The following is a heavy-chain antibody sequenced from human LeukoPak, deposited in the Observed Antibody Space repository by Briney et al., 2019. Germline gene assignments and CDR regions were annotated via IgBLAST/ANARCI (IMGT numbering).Heavy chain of an antibody. D-gene: IGHD3-10*01. Sequence: GGSLRLSCAASGSTVSSNYMSWVRQAPGKGLEWVGRIKSKTDGGTTDYAAPVKGRFTISRDDSKNTLYLQMNSLKTEDTAVYYCTTEGEYYYGSGSYYTYDYWGQGTLVTVSS. CDR2: IKSKTDGGTT. J-gene: IGHJ4*02. CDR1: GSTVSSNY. CDR3: TTEGEYYYGSGSYYTYDY. V-gene: IGHV3-15*01.